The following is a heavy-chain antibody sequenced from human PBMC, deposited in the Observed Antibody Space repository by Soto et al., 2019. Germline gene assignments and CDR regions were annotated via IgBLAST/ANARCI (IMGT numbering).Heavy chain of an antibody. CDR2: INPNSGGA. CDR1: GYTFTGYY. Sequence: QVQLVQSGAEVKKPGASVKVSCKASGYTFTGYYMHWVRQAPGQGLEWMGWINPNSGGANYAQKFQAWVTMPSDTSITTAYMELSRLRSDDTAVYYCARGPATTVTKHLYYFDYWGQGTLVTVSS. D-gene: IGHD4-17*01. V-gene: IGHV1-2*04. CDR3: ARGPATTVTKHLYYFDY. J-gene: IGHJ4*02.